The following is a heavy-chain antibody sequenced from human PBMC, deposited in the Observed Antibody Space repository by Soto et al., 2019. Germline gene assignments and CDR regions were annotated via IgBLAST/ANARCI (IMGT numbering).Heavy chain of an antibody. CDR2: MNPNSGNT. Sequence: ASVKVSCKASGYTFTSYDINWVRQATGQGLEWKGWMNPNSGNTGYAQKFQGRVTMTRNTSISTAYMELSSLRSEDTAVYYCACCLEDIGFLEWLCPPFYYMDVWGKVTTVTFSS. D-gene: IGHD3-3*01. J-gene: IGHJ6*03. V-gene: IGHV1-8*01. CDR1: GYTFTSYD. CDR3: ACCLEDIGFLEWLCPPFYYMDV.